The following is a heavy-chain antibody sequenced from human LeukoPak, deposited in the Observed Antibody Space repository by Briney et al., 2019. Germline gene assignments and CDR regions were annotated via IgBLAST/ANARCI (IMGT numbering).Heavy chain of an antibody. CDR2: IYYSGST. Sequence: SETLSLTCTVSGGSISSSSFYWGWIRQPPGKGLEWIGNIYYSGSTYYNPSLKSRVTISLDTSKNQFSLKLSSVTAADTAVYYRARGLRELPHFAFYYFDYWGQGTLVTVSS. V-gene: IGHV4-39*07. CDR3: ARGLRELPHFAFYYFDY. D-gene: IGHD1-26*01. CDR1: GGSISSSSFY. J-gene: IGHJ4*02.